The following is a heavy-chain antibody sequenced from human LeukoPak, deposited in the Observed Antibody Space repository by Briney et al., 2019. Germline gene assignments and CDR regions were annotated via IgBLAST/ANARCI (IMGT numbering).Heavy chain of an antibody. CDR2: ISSSSSII. D-gene: IGHD1-1*01. J-gene: IGHJ4*02. CDR3: ARALEPSKRYFDY. CDR1: GITFSSYS. V-gene: IGHV3-21*01. Sequence: PGGSLRLSCAASGITFSSYSMNWIRQAPGKGLEWVSTISSSSSIIYYADSVRGRFTTSRDHAKNSLYLQMNSLRVEDTAVYYCARALEPSKRYFDYWGQGTLVTVSS.